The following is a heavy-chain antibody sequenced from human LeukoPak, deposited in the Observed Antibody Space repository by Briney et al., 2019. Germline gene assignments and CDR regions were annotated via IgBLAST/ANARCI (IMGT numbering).Heavy chain of an antibody. CDR2: ISAYNGNA. Sequence: ASVKVSCXASGYTFTSYGISWVRQAPGQGLEWMGWISAYNGNANYAQKLQGRVTMTTDTSTSTAYMELRSLRSGDTAVYYCARGLRYYYDSSGYYEPHYFDYWGQGTLVTVSS. CDR3: ARGLRYYYDSSGYYEPHYFDY. D-gene: IGHD3-22*01. V-gene: IGHV1-18*01. J-gene: IGHJ4*02. CDR1: GYTFTSYG.